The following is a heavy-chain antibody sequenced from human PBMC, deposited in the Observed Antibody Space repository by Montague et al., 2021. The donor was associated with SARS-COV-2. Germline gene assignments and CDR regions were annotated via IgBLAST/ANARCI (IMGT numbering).Heavy chain of an antibody. CDR2: IYYRGTT. J-gene: IGHJ5*02. D-gene: IGHD2-21*02. CDR1: GGSIDSYY. CDR3: ARELQYNWFDP. Sequence: SETLSLTCTVFGGSIDSYYWSWLRQPPGKGLEWIGYIYYRGTTNYNPSLESRVTMSVDTSKNQFSLNLSSVTAADTAMYYCARELQYNWFDPWGQGTLVTVSS. V-gene: IGHV4-59*01.